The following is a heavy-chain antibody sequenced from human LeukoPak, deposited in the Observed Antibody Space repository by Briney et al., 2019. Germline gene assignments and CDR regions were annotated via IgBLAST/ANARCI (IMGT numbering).Heavy chain of an antibody. J-gene: IGHJ4*02. CDR1: GGSISSGGYY. D-gene: IGHD6-19*01. CDR2: IYHSGST. CDR3: ARPDIVVAGTADY. Sequence: SETLSLTCTVSGGSISSGGYYWSWIRQPPGKGLEWIGYIYHSGSTYYNPSLKSRVTISVDRSKNQFSLKLSSVTAADTAVYYCARPDIVVAGTADYWGQGTLVTVSS. V-gene: IGHV4-30-2*01.